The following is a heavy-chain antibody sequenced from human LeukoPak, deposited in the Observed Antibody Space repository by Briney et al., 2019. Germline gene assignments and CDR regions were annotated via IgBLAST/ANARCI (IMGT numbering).Heavy chain of an antibody. CDR1: GFTFSSYA. D-gene: IGHD3-22*01. J-gene: IGHJ4*02. Sequence: GGSLRLSCAASGFTFSSYAMSWVRQAPGKGLEWVSAISGSGGSTYYADSAKGRFTISRDNSKNTLYLQMNSLRAEDTAVYYCANQYRITMIVVANYFDYWGQGTLVTVSS. CDR3: ANQYRITMIVVANYFDY. CDR2: ISGSGGST. V-gene: IGHV3-23*01.